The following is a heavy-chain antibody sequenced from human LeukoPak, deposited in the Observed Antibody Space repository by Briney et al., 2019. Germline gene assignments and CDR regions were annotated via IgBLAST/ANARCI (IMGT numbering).Heavy chain of an antibody. V-gene: IGHV4-61*05. CDR1: GGSISSSSYY. Sequence: PSETLSLTCTVSGGSISSSSYYWGWIRQPPGKGLEWIGYIYYSGSTNYNPSLKSRVTISVDTSKNQFSLKLSSVTAADTAVYYCASGRRLVQVYWGQGTLVTVSS. CDR2: IYYSGST. J-gene: IGHJ4*02. CDR3: ASGRRLVQVY. D-gene: IGHD6-19*01.